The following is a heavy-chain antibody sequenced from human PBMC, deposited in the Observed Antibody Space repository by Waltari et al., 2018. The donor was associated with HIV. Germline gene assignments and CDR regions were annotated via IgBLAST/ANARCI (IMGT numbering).Heavy chain of an antibody. J-gene: IGHJ4*02. D-gene: IGHD6-19*01. CDR1: GFTFSSYW. CDR3: ARECLRVCFSSGWEEVAH. Sequence: EVQLVESGGGLVQPGGSLRLSCEASGFTFSSYWMHWVRQAPGKGLEWVSRINTERNTITYADSVKCRFTISRDNANNTLYLEMNSLRPEDTGIYYCARECLRVCFSSGWEEVAHWGQGTLVTVSS. V-gene: IGHV3-74*01. CDR2: INTERNTI.